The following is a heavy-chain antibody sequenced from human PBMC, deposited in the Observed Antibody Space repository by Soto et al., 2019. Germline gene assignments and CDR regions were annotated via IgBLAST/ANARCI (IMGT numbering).Heavy chain of an antibody. V-gene: IGHV3-23*01. J-gene: IGHJ4*02. CDR1: GFTFSSYA. Sequence: GGSLRLSCAASGFTFSSYAMSWVRQAPGKGLEWVSAISGSGGSTYYADSVKGRFTISRDNSKNTLYLQMNSLRAEDTAVYYCAKPLSPNCTNGVCYHLLIDYWGQGTLVTVSS. CDR2: ISGSGGST. D-gene: IGHD2-8*01. CDR3: AKPLSPNCTNGVCYHLLIDY.